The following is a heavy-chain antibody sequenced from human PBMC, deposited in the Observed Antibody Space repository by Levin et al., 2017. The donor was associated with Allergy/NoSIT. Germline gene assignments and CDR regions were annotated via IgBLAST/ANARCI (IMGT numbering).Heavy chain of an antibody. V-gene: IGHV3-48*01. Sequence: GGSLRLSCAASGFTFSSYSMNWVRQAPGKGLEWVSYISSSSSTIYYADSVKGRFTISRDNAKNSLYLQMNSLRAEDTAVYYCARESLSTSWWAYAFDIWGQGTMVTVSS. CDR1: GFTFSSYS. D-gene: IGHD2-2*01. CDR3: ARESLSTSWWAYAFDI. J-gene: IGHJ3*02. CDR2: ISSSSSTI.